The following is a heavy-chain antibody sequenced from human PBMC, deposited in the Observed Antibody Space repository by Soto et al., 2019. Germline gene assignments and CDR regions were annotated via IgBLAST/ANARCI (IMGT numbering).Heavy chain of an antibody. D-gene: IGHD3-22*01. J-gene: IGHJ4*02. CDR3: ARDYYDSSGYIDY. CDR1: GGSISSGDYY. Sequence: PSETLSLTCTVSGGSISSGDYYWSWIRQPPGKGLEGIGYIYYSGSTYYNPSLKSRVTISVDTSKNQFSLKLSSVTAADTAVYYCARDYYDSSGYIDYWGQGTLVTVSS. V-gene: IGHV4-30-4*01. CDR2: IYYSGST.